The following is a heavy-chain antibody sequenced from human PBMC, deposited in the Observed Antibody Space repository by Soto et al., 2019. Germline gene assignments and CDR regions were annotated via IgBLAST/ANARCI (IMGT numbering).Heavy chain of an antibody. D-gene: IGHD2-21*01. CDR1: GYTFTSYG. V-gene: IGHV1-18*01. CDR3: ARSLLDVRSDGWWWSGGSIGYFDY. J-gene: IGHJ4*02. Sequence: QVQLVQSGAEVKKPGASVKVSCKASGYTFTSYGIIWVRQAPGQGLEWMGWISAYNGNTNYAQKLQGRVTMTTDTSTSTAYMELRILRSDDTAVYYCARSLLDVRSDGWWWSGGSIGYFDYWGQGTLVTVSS. CDR2: ISAYNGNT.